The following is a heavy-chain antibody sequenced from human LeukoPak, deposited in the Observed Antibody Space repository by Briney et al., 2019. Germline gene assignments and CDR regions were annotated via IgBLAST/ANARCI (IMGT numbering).Heavy chain of an antibody. D-gene: IGHD4-23*01. CDR1: GYTFTGYY. V-gene: IGHV1-2*02. Sequence: GASVKVSCKASGYTFTGYYMHWVRQAPGQGLEWMGWINPNSGGTNYAQKFQGRVTMTRDTSISTAYMELSRLRSDDTAVYYCARGYGGNSPMAFFDYWGQGTLVTVSS. J-gene: IGHJ4*02. CDR2: INPNSGGT. CDR3: ARGYGGNSPMAFFDY.